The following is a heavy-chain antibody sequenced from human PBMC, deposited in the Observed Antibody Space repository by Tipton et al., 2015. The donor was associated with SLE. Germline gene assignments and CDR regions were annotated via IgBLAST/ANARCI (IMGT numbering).Heavy chain of an antibody. J-gene: IGHJ3*02. V-gene: IGHV4-61*08. CDR1: GDSISSGGYY. Sequence: TLSLTCSVSGDSISSGGYYWSWIRQPPGKGLEWIGEINHSGSTNYNPSLKSRVTISVDTSKNQFSLKLSSVTAADTAVYYCAREPRPRGALKGAFDIWGQGTMVTVSS. CDR3: AREPRPRGALKGAFDI. CDR2: INHSGST.